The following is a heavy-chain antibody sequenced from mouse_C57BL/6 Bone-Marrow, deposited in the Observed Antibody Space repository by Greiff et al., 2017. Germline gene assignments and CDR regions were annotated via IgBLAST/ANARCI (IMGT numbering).Heavy chain of an antibody. CDR2: IWGGGST. D-gene: IGHD2-1*01. V-gene: IGHV2-9*01. CDR1: GFSLTSYG. CDR3: AKHEGWDGNYGGVFAY. Sequence: VKLVESGPGLVAPPQSLSITCTVSGFSLTSYGVDWVRQPPGKGLEWLGVIWGGGSTNYNSALMSRLSISKDNSKSQVFLKMNSLQTDDTAMYYCAKHEGWDGNYGGVFAYWGQGTLVTVSA. J-gene: IGHJ3*01.